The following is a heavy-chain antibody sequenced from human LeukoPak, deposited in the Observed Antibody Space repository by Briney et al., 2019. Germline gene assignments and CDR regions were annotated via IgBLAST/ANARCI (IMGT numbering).Heavy chain of an antibody. D-gene: IGHD6-19*01. V-gene: IGHV4-34*01. CDR2: INHSGST. Sequence: PSETLSLTCAVYGGSFSGYYWSWIRQPPGKGLEWIGEINHSGSTNYNPSLKSRVTISVDTSKNQFSLKLSSVTAADTAVYYCARAIFSRGWYLVDYWGQGTLVTVSS. J-gene: IGHJ4*02. CDR3: ARAIFSRGWYLVDY. CDR1: GGSFSGYY.